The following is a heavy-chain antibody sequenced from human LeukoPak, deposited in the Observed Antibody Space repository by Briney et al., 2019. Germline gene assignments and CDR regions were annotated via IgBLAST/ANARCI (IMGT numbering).Heavy chain of an antibody. Sequence: KSGAPLKISGKASGYSFTTYWIGWVRQMPGKGLEWMAIIYPGDSDTRYSPSFQGQVTISADKSISTAYLQWSTLKASDTAMYYCARQGGGSFQHWGQGTLITVSS. CDR1: GYSFTTYW. CDR3: ARQGGGSFQH. V-gene: IGHV5-51*01. CDR2: IYPGDSDT. D-gene: IGHD2-15*01. J-gene: IGHJ1*01.